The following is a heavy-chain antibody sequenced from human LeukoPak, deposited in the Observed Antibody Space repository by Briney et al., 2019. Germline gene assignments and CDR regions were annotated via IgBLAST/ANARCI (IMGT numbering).Heavy chain of an antibody. D-gene: IGHD6-13*01. J-gene: IGHJ5*02. Sequence: SETLSLTCAVYGGSFSGYYWSWIRQPPGKGLEWIGEINHSGSTNYNPSLKSRVTISVDTSKNQFSLKLSSVTAADTAVYYCARGRRSYSSSWYRWNWFDPWGQGTLVTVSS. V-gene: IGHV4-34*01. CDR1: GGSFSGYY. CDR3: ARGRRSYSSSWYRWNWFDP. CDR2: INHSGST.